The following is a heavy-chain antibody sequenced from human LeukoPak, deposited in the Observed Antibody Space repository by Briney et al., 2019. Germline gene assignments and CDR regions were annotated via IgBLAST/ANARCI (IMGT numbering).Heavy chain of an antibody. Sequence: GGSLRLSCAASGFTFNSYSMNWVRQAPGKGLEWVSVIYSGGSTYYADSVKGRFTISRDNSKNTLYLQMNSLRAEDTAVYYCATSNYYDSSGLYYWGQGTLVTVSS. D-gene: IGHD3-22*01. J-gene: IGHJ4*02. V-gene: IGHV3-66*01. CDR2: IYSGGST. CDR3: ATSNYYDSSGLYY. CDR1: GFTFNSYS.